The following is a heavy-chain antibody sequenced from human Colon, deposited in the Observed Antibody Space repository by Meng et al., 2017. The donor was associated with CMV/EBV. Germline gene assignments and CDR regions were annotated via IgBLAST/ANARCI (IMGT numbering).Heavy chain of an antibody. CDR2: IRVRAYGATS. V-gene: IGHV3-49*03. Sequence: GASLKISCTASGLDFYDYAVSWIRQAPGKGLEWVGYIRVRAYGATSDYAASVGDRFSLSRDDSNSVAYLQMNSLRTDDTAVYYCATPISNFWTGYLAGAFDLWGQGTMVTVSS. J-gene: IGHJ3*01. CDR1: GLDFYDYA. D-gene: IGHD3/OR15-3a*01. CDR3: ATPISNFWTGYLAGAFDL.